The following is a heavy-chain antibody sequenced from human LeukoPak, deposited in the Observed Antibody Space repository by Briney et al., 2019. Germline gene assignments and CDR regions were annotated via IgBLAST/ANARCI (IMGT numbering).Heavy chain of an antibody. CDR3: ASDDSSGYYYLHY. CDR2: IYYSGST. Sequence: SETLSLTCTVSGGSISSYYWSWIRQPPGKGLEWIGYIYYSGSTNYNPSLKSRVTISVDTSKNQFSLKLSSVTAADTAVYYYASDDSSGYYYLHYWGQGTLVTVSS. V-gene: IGHV4-59*01. D-gene: IGHD3-22*01. J-gene: IGHJ4*02. CDR1: GGSISSYY.